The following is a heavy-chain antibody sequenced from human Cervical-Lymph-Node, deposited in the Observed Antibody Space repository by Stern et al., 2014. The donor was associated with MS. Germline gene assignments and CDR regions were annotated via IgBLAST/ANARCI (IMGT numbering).Heavy chain of an antibody. V-gene: IGHV1-58*01. CDR1: GFTFTSSA. D-gene: IGHD3-22*01. CDR2: IVGGRGNK. J-gene: IGHJ3*02. Sequence: QLVESGPEVKKPGTSVKVSCKASGFTFTSSAVQWGRQARGQRLEWIGWIVGGRGNKNQAKKGRERVTITRYMSTSTAYMELSSLRSEDTAVYYCAAEPMYYSDSVGAFDIWGQGTMVTVSS. CDR3: AAEPMYYSDSVGAFDI.